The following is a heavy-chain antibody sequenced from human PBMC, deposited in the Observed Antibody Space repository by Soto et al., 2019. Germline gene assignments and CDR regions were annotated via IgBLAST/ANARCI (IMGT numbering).Heavy chain of an antibody. D-gene: IGHD6-6*01. CDR2: IDPSDSYT. CDR3: ARRSARPTPPIYYYGMDV. J-gene: IGHJ6*02. CDR1: GYSFTSYW. Sequence: GESLKISCKGSGYSFTSYWISWVRQMPGKGLEWMGRIDPSDSYTNYSPSFQGHVTISADKSISTAYLQWSSLKASDTAMYYCARRSARPTPPIYYYGMDVWGQGTTVTVSS. V-gene: IGHV5-10-1*01.